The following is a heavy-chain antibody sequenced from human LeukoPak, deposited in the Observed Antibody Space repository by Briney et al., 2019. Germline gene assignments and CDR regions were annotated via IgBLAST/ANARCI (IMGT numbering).Heavy chain of an antibody. CDR3: AREGGPYRSLDY. J-gene: IGHJ4*02. Sequence: PSETLSLTCAVYGGSFSGYYWSWIRQPPGKGLEWIGEINHSGSTNYNPSLKSRVTISVDTSENHISLQLTSVTAADTAVYYCAREGGPYRSLDYSGQGTLVTVSS. CDR2: INHSGST. CDR1: GGSFSGYY. V-gene: IGHV4-34*01.